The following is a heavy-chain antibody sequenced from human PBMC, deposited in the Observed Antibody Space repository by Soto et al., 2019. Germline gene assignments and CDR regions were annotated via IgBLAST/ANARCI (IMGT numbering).Heavy chain of an antibody. J-gene: IGHJ4*02. CDR3: AREWAYYDFWSGSWFDY. CDR2: INHSGST. V-gene: IGHV4-34*01. Sequence: KTSETLSLTCAVYGGSFSGYYWSWIRQPPGKGLEWIGEINHSGSTNYNPSLKSRVTISVDTSKNQFSLKLSSVTAADTAVYYCAREWAYYDFWSGSWFDYWGQGTLVTVSS. D-gene: IGHD3-3*01. CDR1: GGSFSGYY.